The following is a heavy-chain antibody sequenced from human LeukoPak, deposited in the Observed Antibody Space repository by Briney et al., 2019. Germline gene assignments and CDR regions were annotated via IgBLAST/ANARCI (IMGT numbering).Heavy chain of an antibody. CDR3: VKDPGYCSGGSCYTFDQ. V-gene: IGHV3-30*02. D-gene: IGHD2-15*01. J-gene: IGHJ4*02. CDR1: GFTLSNYG. Sequence: GGSLRLSCVGSGFTLSNYGMHWVRQAPGKGLEWEAFIRHDGSKQYYADSVKGRFTISRDNSKNTLFLLMRSLSVADTAVFYCVKDPGYCSGGSCYTFDQWGQGTLVTVSS. CDR2: IRHDGSKQ.